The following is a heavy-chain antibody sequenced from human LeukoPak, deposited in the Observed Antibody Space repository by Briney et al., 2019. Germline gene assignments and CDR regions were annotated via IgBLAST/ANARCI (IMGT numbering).Heavy chain of an antibody. CDR2: IYTSGST. D-gene: IGHD3-3*01. J-gene: IGHJ5*02. V-gene: IGHV4-4*09. Sequence: KPSETLSLVCTVSGGSISSYCWSWVRQPPGKGLEWIGYIYTSGSTDYNPSLKSRVTMSVDTSKNQLSMELRFLTAADTAVYYCATSYDAKTAPYDLWGQGTQVTVSS. CDR1: GGSISSYC. CDR3: ATSYDAKTAPYDL.